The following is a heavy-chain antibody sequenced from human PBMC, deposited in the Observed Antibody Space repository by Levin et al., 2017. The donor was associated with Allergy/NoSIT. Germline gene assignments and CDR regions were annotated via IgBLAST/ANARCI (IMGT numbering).Heavy chain of an antibody. D-gene: IGHD5-12*01. V-gene: IGHV4-59*01. CDR2: IYYSGST. CDR1: GGSISGYY. J-gene: IGHJ4*02. CDR3: ARGGYDSVY. Sequence: SETLSLMCTVSGGSISGYYLSWIRQPPGKGLEWIGYIYYSGSTNYNPSLKSRVTISIDTSKNQFLLKLSSVTAADTAVYYCARGGYDSVYWGQGTLVTVSS.